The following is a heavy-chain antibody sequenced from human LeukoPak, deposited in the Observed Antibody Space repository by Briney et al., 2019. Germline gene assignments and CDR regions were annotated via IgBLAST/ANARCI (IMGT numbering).Heavy chain of an antibody. V-gene: IGHV3-30*03. CDR1: GFTFSSYG. D-gene: IGHD3-10*01. J-gene: IGHJ3*02. CDR2: ISYDGSNK. Sequence: PGRSLRLSCAASGFTFSSYGMHWVRQAPGKGLEWVAVISYDGSNKYYADSVKGRFTISRDNSKNTLYLQMNSLRAEDTAVYYCARGEFLNDAFDIWGQGTMVTVSS. CDR3: ARGEFLNDAFDI.